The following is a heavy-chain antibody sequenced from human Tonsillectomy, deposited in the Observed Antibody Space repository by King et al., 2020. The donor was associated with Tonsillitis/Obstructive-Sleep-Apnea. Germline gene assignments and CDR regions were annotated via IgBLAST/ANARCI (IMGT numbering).Heavy chain of an antibody. D-gene: IGHD4-17*01. J-gene: IGHJ3*02. V-gene: IGHV1-24*01. CDR3: VTVRGVPSYGDSGRDAFDI. CDR2: FDPEDGET. Sequence: VQLVESGAEVKKPGASVKVSCTVSGYTLTELFMHWVRQAPGKGPEWMGGFDPEDGETTYAQKFQGRVTMTEDTSTDTAYMELSSLTSEDTAVYYCVTVRGVPSYGDSGRDAFDIWGQGTMVTVSS. CDR1: GYTLTELF.